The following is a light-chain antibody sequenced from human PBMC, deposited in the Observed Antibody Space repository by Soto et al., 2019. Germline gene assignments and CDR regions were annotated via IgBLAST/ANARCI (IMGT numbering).Light chain of an antibody. J-gene: IGKJ2*01. V-gene: IGKV1-33*01. CDR3: QQYDNLPPYT. Sequence: DIQMTQSPSSLSASVGDRVTITCQASQDIDNYLNWYQQKPGKAPKLLIYDASNLQTGVPSRFSGSGSGTDFTFTISSLQTEDIATYYCQQYDNLPPYTFGQGTKLEFK. CDR2: DAS. CDR1: QDIDNY.